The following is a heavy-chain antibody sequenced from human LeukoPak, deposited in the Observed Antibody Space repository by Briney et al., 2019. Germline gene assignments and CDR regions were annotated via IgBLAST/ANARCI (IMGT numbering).Heavy chain of an antibody. CDR3: ARHPDYGGNFDS. D-gene: IGHD4-23*01. CDR2: MYYSGTT. J-gene: IGHJ4*02. Sequence: SETLSLTCTVSGGSITSYYRSWIRQSPGKGLEWIGFMYYSGTTNYNPSLKSRVTISLGMSKNQFSLKLSSVTAADTAVYYCARHPDYGGNFDSWGEGTLVTVSS. CDR1: GGSITSYY. V-gene: IGHV4-59*01.